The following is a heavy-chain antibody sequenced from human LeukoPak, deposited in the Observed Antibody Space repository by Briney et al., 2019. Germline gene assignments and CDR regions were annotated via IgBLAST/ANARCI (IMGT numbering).Heavy chain of an antibody. CDR3: ARDRVRIVTLSQYYYYMDV. CDR2: IYTSGST. D-gene: IGHD1-26*01. CDR1: GGSISSYY. J-gene: IGHJ6*03. Sequence: NPSETLSLTCTVSGGSISSYYWSWIRQPAGKGLEWIGRIYTSGSTNYNPSLKSRVTMSVDTSKNQFSLKLSSVTAADTAVYYCARDRVRIVTLSQYYYYMDVWGKGTTVTVSS. V-gene: IGHV4-4*07.